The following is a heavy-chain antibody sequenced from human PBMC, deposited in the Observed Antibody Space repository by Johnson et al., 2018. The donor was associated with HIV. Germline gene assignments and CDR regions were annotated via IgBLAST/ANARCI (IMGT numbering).Heavy chain of an antibody. Sequence: VQLVESGGGLLQIGGSLRLSCAASGFTFSAYEMHWVRQSTAKGLEWVSSIDTSGDTYYSDSVKGRCTISRETAKNSLYLQMNRLRGGDPAVSYCARDWDAFDIWGQGTMVTVSS. J-gene: IGHJ3*02. CDR1: GFTFSAYE. CDR3: ARDWDAFDI. CDR2: IDTSGDT. V-gene: IGHV3-13*04.